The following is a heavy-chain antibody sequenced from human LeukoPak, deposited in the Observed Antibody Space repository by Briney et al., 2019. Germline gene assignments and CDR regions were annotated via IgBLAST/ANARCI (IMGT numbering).Heavy chain of an antibody. CDR1: GGSSRSGDYF. Sequence: SQTLSLSCAVSGGSSRSGDYFCSWIRQPPGKGLEWIGHIHYSGNTYYNPSLKSRVSISVDTSKNQFSLKLSSVTAADTAVYYCAKENNDYGGKKAFDYWGQGTLVTVSS. CDR2: IHYSGNT. D-gene: IGHD4-23*01. V-gene: IGHV4-30-4*01. CDR3: AKENNDYGGKKAFDY. J-gene: IGHJ4*02.